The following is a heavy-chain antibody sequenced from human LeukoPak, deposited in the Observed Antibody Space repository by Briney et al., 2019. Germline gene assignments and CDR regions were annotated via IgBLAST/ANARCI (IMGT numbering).Heavy chain of an antibody. Sequence: SETLSLTCAVSGGSISSGGYSWSWIRQPPGKGLEWIGYIYYSGSTYYNPSLKSRVTISVDTSKNQFSLKLSSVTAADTAVYYCARDSVYSGSSLDYWGQGTLVTVSS. J-gene: IGHJ4*02. V-gene: IGHV4-30-4*07. CDR3: ARDSVYSGSSLDY. CDR2: IYYSGST. CDR1: GGSISSGGYS. D-gene: IGHD1-26*01.